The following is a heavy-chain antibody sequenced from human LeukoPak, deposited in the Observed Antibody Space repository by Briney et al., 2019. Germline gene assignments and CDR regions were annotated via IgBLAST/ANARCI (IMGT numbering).Heavy chain of an antibody. CDR3: ARDRGGATWFDY. J-gene: IGHJ4*02. V-gene: IGHV4-30-4*08. CDR2: IYYSGST. Sequence: SETVSLTCTVSGGSISSGDYYWSWIREPPGKGLEWIGYIYYSGSTYYNPSLKSRVTISVDTSKNQFSLKLSSVTAADTAVYYCARDRGGATWFDYWGQGTLVTVSS. D-gene: IGHD1-26*01. CDR1: GGSISSGDYY.